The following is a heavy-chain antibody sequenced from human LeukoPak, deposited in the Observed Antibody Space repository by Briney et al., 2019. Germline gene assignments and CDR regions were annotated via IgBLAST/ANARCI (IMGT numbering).Heavy chain of an antibody. CDR2: IIPILGIA. D-gene: IGHD3-22*01. V-gene: IGHV1-69*04. J-gene: IGHJ4*02. Sequence: ASVKVSCKASGGTFSSYAISWVRQAPGQGLEWMGRIIPILGIANYAQKFQGRVTITADKSTRTAYMELSSLRSEDTAVYYCARDDSSGYSAVWGQGTLVTVSS. CDR1: GGTFSSYA. CDR3: ARDDSSGYSAV.